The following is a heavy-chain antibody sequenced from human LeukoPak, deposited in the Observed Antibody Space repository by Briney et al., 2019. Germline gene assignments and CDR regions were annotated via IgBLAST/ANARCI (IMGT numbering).Heavy chain of an antibody. CDR2: ISHSGNT. J-gene: IGHJ5*02. CDR3: ARSMISMLKVNWFDP. V-gene: IGHV4-38-2*01. Sequence: PSETLSLTCPVSGYSIRSGYSWRWVRQPPGKGLEWIGSISHSGNTYYNPSLKSRVTISLDTSKTQFSLKLNSVTAADTAVYFCARSMISMLKVNWFDPWGQGTLVTVSS. CDR1: GYSIRSGYS. D-gene: IGHD3-16*01.